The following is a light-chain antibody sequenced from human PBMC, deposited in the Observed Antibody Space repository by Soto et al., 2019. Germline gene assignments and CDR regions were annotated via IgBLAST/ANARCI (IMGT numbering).Light chain of an antibody. J-gene: IGKJ1*01. CDR3: QQYYNWPRT. CDR1: QNIRSS. V-gene: IGKV3-15*01. Sequence: EVVMTQSPASLSASPVERVTLSCRASQNIRSSLAWYQQRPGQAPRLLIFGASARPTGIPARISGSGSGTEFTLTISSLRSEDFAVYFCQQYYNWPRTFGQGTKVDI. CDR2: GAS.